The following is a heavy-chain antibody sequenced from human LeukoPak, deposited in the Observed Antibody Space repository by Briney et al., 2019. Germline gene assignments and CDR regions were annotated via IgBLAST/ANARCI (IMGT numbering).Heavy chain of an antibody. CDR1: GGSISSYY. V-gene: IGHV4-59*01. J-gene: IGHJ4*02. Sequence: SETLSLTCTVSGGSISSYYWSWIRQPPGKGLEWIGYTYYSGSTNYNPPLKSRVTISVDTSKNQFSLKLSSVTAADTAVYYCARAGDWHFDYWGQGTLVTVSS. CDR2: TYYSGST. CDR3: ARAGDWHFDY. D-gene: IGHD2-21*02.